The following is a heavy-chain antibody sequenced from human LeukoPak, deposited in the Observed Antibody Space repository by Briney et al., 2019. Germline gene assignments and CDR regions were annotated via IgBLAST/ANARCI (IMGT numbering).Heavy chain of an antibody. J-gene: IGHJ4*02. D-gene: IGHD7-27*01. V-gene: IGHV3-74*01. CDR1: GFTFSSYW. Sequence: GGSLRLSCAASGFTFSSYWMHWVRQAPGKGLVWVSRINSDGSSTNYADPVKGRFTISRDNAKNTLYLQVKSLRAEDTAVYYCARGPSGWGSLDSWGQGTLVTVSS. CDR3: ARGPSGWGSLDS. CDR2: INSDGSST.